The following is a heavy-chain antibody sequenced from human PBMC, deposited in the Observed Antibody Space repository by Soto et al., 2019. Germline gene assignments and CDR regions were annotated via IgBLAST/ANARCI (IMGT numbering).Heavy chain of an antibody. CDR3: ARGYHDFWSGYFHFDY. CDR1: GGSFSGYY. CDR2: INHSGST. J-gene: IGHJ4*02. Sequence: SETLSLTCAVYGGSFSGYYWSWIRQPPGKGLEWIGEINHSGSTNYNPSLKSRVTISVDTSKNQFSLKLSSVTAADTAVYYCARGYHDFWSGYFHFDYWGQGTLVTAPQ. D-gene: IGHD3-3*01. V-gene: IGHV4-34*01.